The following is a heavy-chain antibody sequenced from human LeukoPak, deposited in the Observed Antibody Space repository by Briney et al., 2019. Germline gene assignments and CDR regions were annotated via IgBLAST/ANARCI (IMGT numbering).Heavy chain of an antibody. D-gene: IGHD6-13*01. V-gene: IGHV1-2*06. Sequence: ASVKVSCKASGYTFTGYYMHWVRQAPGQGLERMGRINPNSGGTNYAQKFQGRVTMTRDTSISTAYMELSRLRSDDTAVYYCARRHSSSWSFDYWGQGTLVTVSS. CDR3: ARRHSSSWSFDY. CDR2: INPNSGGT. J-gene: IGHJ4*02. CDR1: GYTFTGYY.